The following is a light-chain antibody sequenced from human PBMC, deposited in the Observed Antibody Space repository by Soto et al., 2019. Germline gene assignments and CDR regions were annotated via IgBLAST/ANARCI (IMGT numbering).Light chain of an antibody. Sequence: EIVLTQSPGTLSLSPGERVTLSCRASQSIDNNHLAWYQQKPGQAPRLLIYGASSRATGVADRFSGRGSGAEFTLTISRLEPGDFAVYYCQQYGSSPGTFGQGTKVDI. CDR3: QQYGSSPGT. CDR2: GAS. V-gene: IGKV3-20*01. CDR1: QSIDNNH. J-gene: IGKJ1*01.